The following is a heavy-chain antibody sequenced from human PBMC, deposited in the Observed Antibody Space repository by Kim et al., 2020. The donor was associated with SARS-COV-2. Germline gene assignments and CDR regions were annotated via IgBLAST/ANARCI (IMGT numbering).Heavy chain of an antibody. Sequence: NPALKSRVTISVDTSKNQFSLKLSSVTAADTAVYYCASGYHYYGSGSPGYWGQGTLVTVSS. CDR3: ASGYHYYGSGSPGY. D-gene: IGHD3-10*01. V-gene: IGHV4-34*01. J-gene: IGHJ4*02.